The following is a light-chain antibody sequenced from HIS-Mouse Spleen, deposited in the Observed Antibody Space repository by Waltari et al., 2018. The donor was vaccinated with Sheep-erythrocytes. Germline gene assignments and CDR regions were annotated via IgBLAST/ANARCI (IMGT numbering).Light chain of an antibody. CDR1: QSVSSSY. V-gene: IGKV3-20*01. CDR3: QQYGSSPWT. J-gene: IGKJ1*01. Sequence: DIVSTQPPGTLSLSPGERAHLPCRASQSVSSSYLAWYQQKPGQAPRLLIYGASSRATGIPDRFSGSGSGTDFTLTISRLEPEDFAVYYCQQYGSSPWTFGQGTKVEIK. CDR2: GAS.